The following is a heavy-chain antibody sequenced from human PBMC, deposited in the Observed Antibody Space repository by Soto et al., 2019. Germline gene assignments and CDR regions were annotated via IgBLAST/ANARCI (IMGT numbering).Heavy chain of an antibody. V-gene: IGHV3-74*01. D-gene: IGHD3-22*01. CDR1: GFTFSSYW. CDR3: ARSPSITMIAN. CDR2: INSDGSST. J-gene: IGHJ4*02. Sequence: HPGGSLRLSCAASGFTFSSYWMHWVRQAPGKGLVWVSRINSDGSSTSYADSVKGRFTISRDNAKNTLYLQMNSLRAEDTAVYYCARSPSITMIANWGQGTLVTVSS.